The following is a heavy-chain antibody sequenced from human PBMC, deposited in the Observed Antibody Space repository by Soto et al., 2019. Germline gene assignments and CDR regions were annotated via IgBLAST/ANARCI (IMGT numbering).Heavy chain of an antibody. D-gene: IGHD3-22*01. CDR1: GGSISNYY. CDR2: VHYSGTT. J-gene: IGHJ4*02. Sequence: SSETLSLTCTVSGGSISNYYWSWIRQSPGKGLEWVGYVHYSGTTNYNPSLKSRVTMSVDTSRNQFSLKMRSVTTADTAVYYCARSIDSSGYYFSNCWGQGTLVTVSS. CDR3: ARSIDSSGYYFSNC. V-gene: IGHV4-59*01.